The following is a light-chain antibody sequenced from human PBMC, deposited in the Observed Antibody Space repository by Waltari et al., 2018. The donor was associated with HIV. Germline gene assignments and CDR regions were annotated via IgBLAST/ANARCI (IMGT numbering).Light chain of an antibody. J-gene: IGLJ2*01. CDR2: DVT. Sequence: QSALTQPPSASGSPGQSVAISCTGSSNDIGTYNFVSWYQHHPGKAPKLLIYDVTRRPPGIPDRFSGTKSVYTASLTVSDLQVEDEADYYCVSYTEKDTFLLFGGGTKLAV. CDR1: SNDIGTYNF. V-gene: IGLV2-8*01. CDR3: VSYTEKDTFLL.